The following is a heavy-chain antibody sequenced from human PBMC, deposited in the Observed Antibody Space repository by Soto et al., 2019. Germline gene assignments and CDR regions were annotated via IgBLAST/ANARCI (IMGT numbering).Heavy chain of an antibody. Sequence: SETLSLTCSVSGGPISSRSHYWGWIRQAPGKGLEWLATIYYTGYTYHNPSLKSHVTISVDTSKDQFSLALTSGTAADTALYYCARAASATHWFFELWGSGSMVTVSS. V-gene: IGHV4-39*02. CDR3: ARAASATHWFFEL. J-gene: IGHJ2*01. CDR1: GGPISSRSHY. D-gene: IGHD5-18*01. CDR2: IYYTGYT.